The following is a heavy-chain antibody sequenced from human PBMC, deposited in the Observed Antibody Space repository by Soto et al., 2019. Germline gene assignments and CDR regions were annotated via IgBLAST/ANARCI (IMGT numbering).Heavy chain of an antibody. CDR1: GYTFTSYG. CDR2: ISAYNGNT. J-gene: IGHJ1*01. D-gene: IGHD4-4*01. CDR3: ARVEDSNYVPTEYFQH. Sequence: ASVKVSCKASGYTFTSYGISWVRQAPGQGLEWMGWISAYNGNTNYAQKLQGRVTMTTDTSTSTAYMELRSLRSDDTAVYYCARVEDSNYVPTEYFQHWGQGTLVTVSS. V-gene: IGHV1-18*01.